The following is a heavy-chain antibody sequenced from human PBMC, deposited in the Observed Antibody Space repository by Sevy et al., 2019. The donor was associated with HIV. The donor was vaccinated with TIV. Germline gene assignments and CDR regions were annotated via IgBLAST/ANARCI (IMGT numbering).Heavy chain of an antibody. CDR3: ARAEEYCSSTSCYFWFAP. CDR2: IYYSGST. D-gene: IGHD2-2*01. V-gene: IGHV4-59*01. J-gene: IGHJ5*02. CDR1: GGSISSYY. Sequence: SETLSLTCTVSGGSISSYYWSWIRQPPGKGLEWIGYIYYSGSTNYNPSLKSLVTISVDTSKNQFSLKLSSVTAADTAVYYCARAEEYCSSTSCYFWFAPWGQGTLVTVSS.